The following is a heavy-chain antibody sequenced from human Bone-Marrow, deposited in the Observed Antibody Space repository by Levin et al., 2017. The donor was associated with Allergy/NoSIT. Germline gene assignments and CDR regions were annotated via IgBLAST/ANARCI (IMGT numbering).Heavy chain of an antibody. V-gene: IGHV5-51*01. J-gene: IGHJ4*02. CDR2: INPADSDT. D-gene: IGHD3-10*01. CDR1: GYIFTDYW. CDR3: ARSTFYYDSGSSDY. Sequence: PGGSLRLSCKGAGYIFTDYWIDWVRQKPGKGLEWMGIINPADSDTRYSPSFEGQITISVDKSTNTAYLHWSSLKASDSAMYFCARSTFYYDSGSSDYWGQGTLVTVSS.